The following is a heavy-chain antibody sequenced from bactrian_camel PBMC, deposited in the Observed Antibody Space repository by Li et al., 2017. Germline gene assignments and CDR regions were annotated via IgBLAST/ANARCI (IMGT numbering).Heavy chain of an antibody. CDR1: GFTFGTYA. D-gene: IGHD6*01. CDR2: IYKDGSNT. CDR3: AATRVWVVAGLGDGYEYNY. Sequence: HVQLVESGGGLVQPGGSLRLSCAASGFTFGTYAMSWVRQAPGKGLEWVSSIYKDGSNTNYADSVKGRFTISRDNAKNTVYLQMNSLKSEDTALYYCAATRVWVVAGLGDGYEYNYWGQGTQVTVS. J-gene: IGHJ4*01. V-gene: IGHV3-2*01.